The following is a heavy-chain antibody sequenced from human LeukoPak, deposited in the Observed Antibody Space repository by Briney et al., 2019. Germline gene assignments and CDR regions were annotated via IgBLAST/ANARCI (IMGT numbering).Heavy chain of an antibody. D-gene: IGHD2-2*01. Sequence: PSETLSLTCTVSGGSISSSSYYWGWIRRPPGKGLEWIGSIYYSGSTYYNPSLKSRVTISVDTSKNQFSLKLSSVTAADTAVYYCARLPYCSSTSCYSEAYGAFDIWGQGTMVTVSS. CDR2: IYYSGST. CDR1: GGSISSSSYY. V-gene: IGHV4-39*01. CDR3: ARLPYCSSTSCYSEAYGAFDI. J-gene: IGHJ3*02.